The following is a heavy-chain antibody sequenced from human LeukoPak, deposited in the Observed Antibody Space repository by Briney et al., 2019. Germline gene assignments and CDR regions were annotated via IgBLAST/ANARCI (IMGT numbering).Heavy chain of an antibody. V-gene: IGHV3-7*01. CDR2: IKQDGSEK. Sequence: GGSLRLSCAASGFTFSGYWMSWVRQAPGKGLEWVANIKQDGSEKYYVDSVKGRFTISRDNAKNSLYLQMNSLRAEDTAVYYCVRDLYRIVVVPHYFDYWGQGTLVTVPS. J-gene: IGHJ4*02. CDR3: VRDLYRIVVVPHYFDY. D-gene: IGHD3-22*01. CDR1: GFTFSGYW.